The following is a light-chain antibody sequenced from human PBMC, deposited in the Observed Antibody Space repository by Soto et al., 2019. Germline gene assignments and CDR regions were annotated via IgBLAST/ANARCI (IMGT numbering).Light chain of an antibody. Sequence: QSARTQPASVSGSPGQSITMSCTGTSSDVGGYKYVSWYQQHPGKVPKLMIYEVSNRPSGVSNRFSGSKSGNTASLTISGLQAEDEADYYCSSYTSSNTYVFGTGTKVTV. CDR2: EVS. V-gene: IGLV2-14*01. CDR1: SSDVGGYKY. J-gene: IGLJ1*01. CDR3: SSYTSSNTYV.